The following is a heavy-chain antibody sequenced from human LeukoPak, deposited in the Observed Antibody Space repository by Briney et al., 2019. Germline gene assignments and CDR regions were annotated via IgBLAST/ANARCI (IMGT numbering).Heavy chain of an antibody. J-gene: IGHJ6*02. D-gene: IGHD3-3*01. CDR1: GFTFSAHS. Sequence: PGGSLRLSCAASGFTFSAHSMTWVRQAPGKGLEWVSGISASGDATYYADSVKGRFTISRDNSKNTLDLQMNSLRAEDTAVYYCARVTYYDFWSGYPQYGMDVWGQGTTVTVSS. V-gene: IGHV3-23*01. CDR3: ARVTYYDFWSGYPQYGMDV. CDR2: ISASGDAT.